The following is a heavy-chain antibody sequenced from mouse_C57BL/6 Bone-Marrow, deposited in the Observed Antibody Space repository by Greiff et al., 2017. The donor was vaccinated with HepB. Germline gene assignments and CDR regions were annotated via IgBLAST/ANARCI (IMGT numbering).Heavy chain of an antibody. Sequence: VQLKQPGAELVKPGASVKLSCKASGYTFTRYWMHWVKQRPGRGLEWIGRIDPNSGSTKYNEKFKSKATLTVDKPSSTAYMQLSSLTSEDSAVYCCARSGYLTWFDYWGKGTLVTVSA. CDR2: IDPNSGST. D-gene: IGHD2-3*01. CDR3: ARSGYLTWFDY. CDR1: GYTFTRYW. V-gene: IGHV1-72*01. J-gene: IGHJ3*01.